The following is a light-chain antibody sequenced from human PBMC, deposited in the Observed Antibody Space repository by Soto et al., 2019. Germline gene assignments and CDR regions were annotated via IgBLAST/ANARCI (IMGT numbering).Light chain of an antibody. CDR2: EGS. CDR1: SSDVGSYNL. CDR3: CSYAGSNTFV. V-gene: IGLV2-23*01. Sequence: QSVLTQPASVSWSPGESITISCTGTSSDVGSYNLVSWYQHHPGKTPKLMIYEGSKRPSGVSNRFSGCKSGNTASLTISGLQAEDEADYFCCSYAGSNTFVFGTGTKVTVL. J-gene: IGLJ1*01.